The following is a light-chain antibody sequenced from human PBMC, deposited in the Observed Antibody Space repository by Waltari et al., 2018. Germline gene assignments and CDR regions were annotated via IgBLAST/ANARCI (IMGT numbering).Light chain of an antibody. Sequence: QSALTQPPSVSGSPGQSVTISCTGTRSDGGGTSRGSWFQQAPGTAPKLIIYDVNNRPSGVPDRFSGSKSGNTASLTISGLQAEDEADYYCSSFTSSNTWVFGGGTKLTVL. CDR3: SSFTSSNTWV. V-gene: IGLV2-18*02. CDR2: DVN. CDR1: RSDGGGTSR. J-gene: IGLJ3*02.